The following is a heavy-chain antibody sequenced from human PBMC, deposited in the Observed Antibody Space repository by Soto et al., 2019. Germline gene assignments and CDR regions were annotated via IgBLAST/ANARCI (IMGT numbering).Heavy chain of an antibody. J-gene: IGHJ3*02. D-gene: IGHD3-22*01. CDR1: GGTFSSYA. CDR2: IIPIFGTA. CDR3: ARDQHPEWLLLGSHAFDI. V-gene: IGHV1-69*01. Sequence: QVQLVQSGAEVKKPGSSVKVSCKASGGTFSSYAISWVRQAPGQGLEWMGGIIPIFGTANYAQKFQGRVTITADESTSTAYMELSSLRSEDTAVYYCARDQHPEWLLLGSHAFDIWGQGTIVTVSS.